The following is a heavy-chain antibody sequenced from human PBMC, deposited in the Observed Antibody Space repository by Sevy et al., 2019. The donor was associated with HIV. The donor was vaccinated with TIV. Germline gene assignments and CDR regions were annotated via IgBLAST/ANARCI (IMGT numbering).Heavy chain of an antibody. Sequence: GGSLRLSCAASGFTFDDYAMHWVRQAPGKGLEWVSGISWNSGSIGYADSVKGRFTISRDNAKNSLYLQMNSLRAEDTALYYCAKGGYYYDSSGSLGEAFDIWGQGTMVTVSS. V-gene: IGHV3-9*01. D-gene: IGHD3-22*01. CDR1: GFTFDDYA. CDR3: AKGGYYYDSSGSLGEAFDI. J-gene: IGHJ3*02. CDR2: ISWNSGSI.